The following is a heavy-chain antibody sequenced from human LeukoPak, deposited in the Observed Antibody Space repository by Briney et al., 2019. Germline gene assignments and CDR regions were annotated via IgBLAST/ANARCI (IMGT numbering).Heavy chain of an antibody. J-gene: IGHJ3*02. CDR1: GFTFDDYA. CDR2: ISWNSGSI. CDR3: ARGVAYCGGDCYPSDAFDI. V-gene: IGHV3-9*01. D-gene: IGHD2-21*01. Sequence: GGSMRLSCAASGFTFDDYAMHWVRQAPGKGLGWVSGISWNSGSIGYADSVKGRFTISRDNAKNSLYLQMNSLRAEDTGVYYGARGVAYCGGDCYPSDAFDIWGQRTMVTVSS.